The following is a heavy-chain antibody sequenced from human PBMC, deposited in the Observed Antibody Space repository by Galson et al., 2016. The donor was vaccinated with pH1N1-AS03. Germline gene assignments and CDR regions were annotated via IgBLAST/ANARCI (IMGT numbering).Heavy chain of an antibody. CDR2: ISGIGTST. V-gene: IGHV3-23*01. Sequence: SLRLSCAASGFTFKNYAMSWVRQAPGKGLEWVSVISGIGTSTYYAASVKGRFSISRDNARNTLSLQMDGLRAEDTALSYCAKEGDEGAFDCWGQGTLVTVSP. CDR3: AKEGDEGAFDC. J-gene: IGHJ4*02. CDR1: GFTFKNYA.